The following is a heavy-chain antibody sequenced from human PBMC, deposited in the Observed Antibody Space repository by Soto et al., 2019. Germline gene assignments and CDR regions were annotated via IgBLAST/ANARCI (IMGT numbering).Heavy chain of an antibody. CDR3: ARDQDGSGSYYFNWFDP. J-gene: IGHJ5*02. CDR2: INPSGGST. Sequence: ASVKVSCKASGYTFSRYYLHWVRQAPGQGLEWMGIINPSGGSTSYAQKFQGRVTLTRDTSTSTAYMELSSLKSEDTAVYYCARDQDGSGSYYFNWFDPWGQGTLVTVSS. V-gene: IGHV1-46*01. CDR1: GYTFSRYY. D-gene: IGHD3-10*01.